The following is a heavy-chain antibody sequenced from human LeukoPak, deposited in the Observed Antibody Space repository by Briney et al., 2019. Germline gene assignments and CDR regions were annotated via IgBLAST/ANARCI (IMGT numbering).Heavy chain of an antibody. V-gene: IGHV3-53*01. CDR2: LYSGGST. J-gene: IGHJ4*02. Sequence: PGGSLRLSCAASGFTISYNYMSWVRQAPGKGLQCVSVLYSGGSTYYADSVKGRFTISRDNSKNTLYLQMNSLRAEDTAVYYCARGRDAYNPIDYWGQGTLVTVSS. CDR1: GFTISYNY. CDR3: ARGRDAYNPIDY. D-gene: IGHD5-24*01.